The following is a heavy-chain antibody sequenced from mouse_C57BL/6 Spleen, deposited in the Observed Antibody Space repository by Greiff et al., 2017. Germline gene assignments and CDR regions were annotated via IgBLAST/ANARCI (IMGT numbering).Heavy chain of an antibody. CDR2: IDPENGDT. D-gene: IGHD1-1*01. Sequence: EVHLVESGAELVRPGASVKLSCTASGFNIKDDYMHWVKQRPEQGLEWIGWIDPENGDTDYASKFQGKATITAATSSNTAYLQLSSLTSEDAAVYYCTAGSTTVEAGGYWGQGTTLTVSS. CDR3: TAGSTTVEAGGY. CDR1: GFNIKDDY. V-gene: IGHV14-4*01. J-gene: IGHJ2*01.